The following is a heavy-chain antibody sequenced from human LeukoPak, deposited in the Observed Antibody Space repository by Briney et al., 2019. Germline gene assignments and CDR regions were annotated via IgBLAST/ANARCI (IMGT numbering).Heavy chain of an antibody. CDR2: IYTSGST. D-gene: IGHD3-22*01. Sequence: PSQTLSLTCTVSGGPISSGSYYWSWIRQPAGKGLEWIGRIYTSGSTNYNPSLKSRVTISVDTSKNQFSLKLSSVTAADTAVYYCAREYYDSFALDIWGQGTMVTVSS. V-gene: IGHV4-61*02. J-gene: IGHJ3*02. CDR3: AREYYDSFALDI. CDR1: GGPISSGSYY.